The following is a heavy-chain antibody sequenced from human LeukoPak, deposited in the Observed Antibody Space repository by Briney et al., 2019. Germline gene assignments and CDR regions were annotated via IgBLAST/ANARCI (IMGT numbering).Heavy chain of an antibody. D-gene: IGHD6-13*01. J-gene: IGHJ6*02. CDR1: GFTFSSYS. Sequence: GGSLRLSCAASGFTFSSYSMNWVRQAPGKGLEWVSYISSSGSTIYYADSVKGRFTISRDNAKNSLYLQMNSLRAEDTAVYYCARDRGPAANYYYYGMDVWGQGTTVTVSS. CDR3: ARDRGPAANYYYYGMDV. V-gene: IGHV3-48*04. CDR2: ISSSGSTI.